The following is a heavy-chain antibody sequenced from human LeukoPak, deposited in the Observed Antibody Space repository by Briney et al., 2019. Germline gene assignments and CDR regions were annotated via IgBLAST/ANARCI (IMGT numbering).Heavy chain of an antibody. Sequence: GGSLRLSCAASGFTVSSNYMSWVRQAPGKGLEWVSVIYSGGSTYYADSVKGRFTISRDNSKNTLHLQMNSLRAEDTAVYYCASYCSSTSCYARDYYYGMDVWGQGTTVTVSS. CDR2: IYSGGST. CDR1: GFTVSSNY. J-gene: IGHJ6*02. D-gene: IGHD2-2*01. V-gene: IGHV3-53*01. CDR3: ASYCSSTSCYARDYYYGMDV.